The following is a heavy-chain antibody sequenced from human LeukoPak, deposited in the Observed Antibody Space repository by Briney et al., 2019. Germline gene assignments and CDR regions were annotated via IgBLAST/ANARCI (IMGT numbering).Heavy chain of an antibody. CDR1: GFTFSSYA. D-gene: IGHD3-22*01. J-gene: IGHJ4*02. V-gene: IGHV3-23*01. CDR3: AKETLAMIAVARFGIDY. Sequence: GGSLRLSCAASGFTFSSYAMTWVRQAPGKGLEWVSTIRASGGDAFYADSVKGRFTISRDNSKNTLYLQMNSLRAEDTAVYYCAKETLAMIAVARFGIDYWGQGTLVTVSS. CDR2: IRASGGDA.